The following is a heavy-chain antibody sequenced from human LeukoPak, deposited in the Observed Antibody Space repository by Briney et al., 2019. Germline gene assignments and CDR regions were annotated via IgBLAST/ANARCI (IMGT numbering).Heavy chain of an antibody. CDR1: GYTFTAYY. J-gene: IGHJ4*02. V-gene: IGHV3-64*01. CDR3: ARAWAAAGN. Sequence: SCKASGYTFTAYYMHWVRQAPGKGLEYVSAISSNGGSTYYANSVKGRFTISRDNSKNTLYLQMGSLRAEDMAVYYCARAWAAAGNWGQGTLVTVSS. D-gene: IGHD6-13*01. CDR2: ISSNGGST.